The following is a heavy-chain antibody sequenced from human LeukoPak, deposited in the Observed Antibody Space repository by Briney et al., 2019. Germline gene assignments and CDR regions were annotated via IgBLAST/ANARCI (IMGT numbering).Heavy chain of an antibody. CDR2: ISYDGSNK. Sequence: GGSLRLSCAASGFTFSSYAMHWVRQAPGKGLEWVAVISYDGSNKYYADSVKGRFTISRDNSKNTLYLQMNSLRAEDTAVYYCAREYAGYSSSWPFDYWGQGTLVTVSS. CDR3: AREYAGYSSSWPFDY. V-gene: IGHV3-30-3*01. CDR1: GFTFSSYA. D-gene: IGHD6-13*01. J-gene: IGHJ4*02.